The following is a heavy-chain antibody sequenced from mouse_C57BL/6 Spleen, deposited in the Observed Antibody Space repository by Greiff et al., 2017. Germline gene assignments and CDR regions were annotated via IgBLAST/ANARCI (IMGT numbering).Heavy chain of an antibody. V-gene: IGHV14-4*01. CDR2: IDPGVGDT. CDR3: TRFGARYDWFAD. D-gene: IGHD2-12*01. CDR1: GFTFSDYC. Sequence: VQLQQSGAELVRPGASVKMSCTASGFTFSDYCMNWVKQRPEKGLEWIGWIDPGVGDTNYASKFKGKATLTADKSSNTAYLQRSSLTSEDTAVYCCTRFGARYDWFADGGQGTLVTGSA. J-gene: IGHJ3*01.